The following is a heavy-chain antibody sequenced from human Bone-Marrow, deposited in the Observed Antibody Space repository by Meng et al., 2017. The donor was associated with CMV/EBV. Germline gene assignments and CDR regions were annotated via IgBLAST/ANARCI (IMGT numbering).Heavy chain of an antibody. J-gene: IGHJ4*02. D-gene: IGHD2-15*01. CDR1: GGSFSGYY. CDR2: ITHSGST. CDR3: ARGGIYLDY. V-gene: IGHV4-34*01. Sequence: SETLSLTCAVYGGSFSGYYWSWIRQPPGKGLEWIGEITHSGSTNYNPSLKSRVTISVDTSNNQFSLKPSSVTAADTAVYYCARGGIYLDYWGQGTLVTVAS.